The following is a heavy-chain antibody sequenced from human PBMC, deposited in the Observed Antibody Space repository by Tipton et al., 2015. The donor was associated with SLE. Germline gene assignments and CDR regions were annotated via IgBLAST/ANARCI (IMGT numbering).Heavy chain of an antibody. CDR1: GGSFSGYY. D-gene: IGHD1-26*01. CDR3: AREGATGGDAFDI. Sequence: TLSLTCAVYGGSFSGYYWSWIRQPPGKGLEWIGEINHSGSTNYNPSLKSRVTISVDTSKNQFSLKLSSVTAADTAVYYCAREGATGGDAFDIWSQGTMDTVSS. J-gene: IGHJ3*02. V-gene: IGHV4-34*01. CDR2: INHSGST.